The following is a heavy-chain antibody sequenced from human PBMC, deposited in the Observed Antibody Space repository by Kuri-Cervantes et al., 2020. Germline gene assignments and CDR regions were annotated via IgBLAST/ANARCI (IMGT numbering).Heavy chain of an antibody. D-gene: IGHD2-2*03. CDR3: ARGFAGYCSSTSCPNDYYYGMDV. V-gene: IGHV1-8*01. CDR1: GYTFISYD. CDR2: MKPNSGNT. J-gene: IGHJ6*02. Sequence: ASVKVSCKASGYTFISYDINWVRQATGQGLEWMGWMKPNSGNTAYAQKFQGRVTMTRNTSISTAYMELSSLRSEDTAVYYCARGFAGYCSSTSCPNDYYYGMDVWGQGTTVTVSS.